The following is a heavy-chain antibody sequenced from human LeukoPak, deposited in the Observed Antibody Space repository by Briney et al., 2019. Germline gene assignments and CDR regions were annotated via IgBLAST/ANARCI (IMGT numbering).Heavy chain of an antibody. Sequence: PSETLSLTCTVSGGSISSSSYYWGWIRQPPGKGLEWIGSIYYSGSTCYNPSLKSRVTISVDTSKNQFSLKLSSVTAADTAVYYCAGTYYYGSGFGRLGQGTLVTVSS. CDR3: AGTYYYGSGFGR. D-gene: IGHD3-10*01. CDR1: GGSISSSSYY. V-gene: IGHV4-39*01. CDR2: IYYSGST. J-gene: IGHJ5*02.